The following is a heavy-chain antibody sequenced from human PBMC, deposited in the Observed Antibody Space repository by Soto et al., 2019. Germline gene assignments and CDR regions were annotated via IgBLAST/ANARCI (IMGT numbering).Heavy chain of an antibody. CDR2: ISGSGGST. CDR3: AKATNNWNYAYGMDV. V-gene: IGHV3-23*01. Sequence: GGSLRVSCAASGFTFSSYAMSWVRQAPGKGLEWVSAISGSGGSTYYADSVKGRFTISRDNSKNTLYLQMNSLRAEDTTVYYCAKATNNWNYAYGMDVWGQGTTVTVSS. J-gene: IGHJ6*02. CDR1: GFTFSSYA. D-gene: IGHD1-20*01.